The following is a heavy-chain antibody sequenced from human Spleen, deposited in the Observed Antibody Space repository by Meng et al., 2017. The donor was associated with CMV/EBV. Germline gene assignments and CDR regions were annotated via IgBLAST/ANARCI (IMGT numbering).Heavy chain of an antibody. Sequence: GESLKISCAASGFTFDDYGMSWVRQAPGKGLEWVSVIYSGGSTYYADSVKGRFTISRDNSKNTLYLQMNSLRAEDTAVYYCARDGAAAAGYWGQGTLVTVSS. J-gene: IGHJ4*02. V-gene: IGHV3-66*02. CDR2: IYSGGST. D-gene: IGHD6-13*01. CDR1: GFTFDDYG. CDR3: ARDGAAAAGY.